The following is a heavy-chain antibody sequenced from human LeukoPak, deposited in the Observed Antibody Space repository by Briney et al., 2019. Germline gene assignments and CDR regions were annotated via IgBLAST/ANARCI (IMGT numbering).Heavy chain of an antibody. CDR1: GFTVSSNY. CDR3: ARDKGFGIMVRGTHDAFDI. Sequence: GGSLRLSCAASGFTVSSNYMSWVRQAPGKGLEWVSVIYSGGSTYYADSVKGRFTISRDNAKNSLYLQMNSLRAEDTALYHCARDKGFGIMVRGTHDAFDIWGQGTMVTVSS. V-gene: IGHV3-53*01. J-gene: IGHJ3*02. CDR2: IYSGGST. D-gene: IGHD3-10*01.